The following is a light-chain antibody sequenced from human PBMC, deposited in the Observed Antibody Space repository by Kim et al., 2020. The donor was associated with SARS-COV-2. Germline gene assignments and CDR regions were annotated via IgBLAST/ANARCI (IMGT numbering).Light chain of an antibody. Sequence: SSELTQDPAVSVALGQTVKVTCQGDSLRGYYASWYQQKSGQAPILVIYGDKNRPSGIPDRFSGSGSGNTASLTITGAQAEDEADYYCNSRDSSGNHVLFGGGTKLTVL. CDR2: GDK. CDR3: NSRDSSGNHVL. CDR1: SLRGYY. V-gene: IGLV3-19*01. J-gene: IGLJ3*02.